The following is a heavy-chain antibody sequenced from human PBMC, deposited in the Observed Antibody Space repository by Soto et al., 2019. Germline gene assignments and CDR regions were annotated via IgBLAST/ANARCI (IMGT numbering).Heavy chain of an antibody. CDR2: ISGGGGTT. CDR1: GFTFSSHV. J-gene: IGHJ6*02. CDR3: ARGPRAPPPHDYGMDG. V-gene: IGHV3-23*01. Sequence: EVQLLESGGGLVQPGGSLRLSCAASGFTFSSHVVNWVRQAPGKGLEWVAAISGGGGTTYNGDSVEGRFTMSRDNSQNTLYLPMNSLRDDATAVYYCARGPRAPPPHDYGMDGWGQGTTVTVAS.